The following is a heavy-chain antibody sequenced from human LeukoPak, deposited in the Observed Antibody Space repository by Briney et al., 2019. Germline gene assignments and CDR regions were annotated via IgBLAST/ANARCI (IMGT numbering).Heavy chain of an antibody. Sequence: SETLSLTCAVYGGSFSGYYWSWIRQPPGKGLEWIGEINHSGSTNYNPSLKSRVTISVDTSKNQFSLKLSSVTAADTAVYYCARDYYDSSGYTLRANWGQGTLVTVSS. CDR3: ARDYYDSSGYTLRAN. CDR1: GGSFSGYY. D-gene: IGHD3-22*01. V-gene: IGHV4-34*01. J-gene: IGHJ4*02. CDR2: INHSGST.